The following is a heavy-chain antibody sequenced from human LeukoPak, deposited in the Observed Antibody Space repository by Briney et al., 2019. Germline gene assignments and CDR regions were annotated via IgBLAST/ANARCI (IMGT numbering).Heavy chain of an antibody. CDR1: GFTFSSYS. J-gene: IGHJ4*02. Sequence: GGSLRLSCAASGFTFSSYSMNWVRQAPGKGLEWVSYISSSSTIYYADSVKGRFTISRDNAKNSLYLQMNSLRAEDTAVYYCARLTGDPIGYWGQGTLVTVSS. CDR3: ARLTGDPIGY. D-gene: IGHD7-27*01. V-gene: IGHV3-48*01. CDR2: ISSSSTI.